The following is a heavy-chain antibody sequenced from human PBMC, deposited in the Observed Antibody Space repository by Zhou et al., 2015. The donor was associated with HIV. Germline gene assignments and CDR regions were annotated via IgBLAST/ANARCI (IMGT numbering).Heavy chain of an antibody. CDR3: ARSSGNYDFAFDI. CDR2: ISATNGIT. CDR1: GYTFTSYG. D-gene: IGHD3-22*01. J-gene: IGHJ3*02. Sequence: QVQLVQSGAEVKKPGASVKVSCRPSGYTFTSYGISWVRQAPGQGLEWMGWISATNGITNYPQRLQDRVTMTTDTSTSTTYMELRSLRSDDTAVYYCARSSGNYDFAFDIWGQGTRVIVSA. V-gene: IGHV1-18*01.